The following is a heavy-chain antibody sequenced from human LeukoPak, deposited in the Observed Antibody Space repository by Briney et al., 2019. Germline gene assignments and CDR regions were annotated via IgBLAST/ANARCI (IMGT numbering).Heavy chain of an antibody. D-gene: IGHD1-1*01. CDR2: ISYDGSNK. CDR3: ARTRNDAPIPFDY. Sequence: PGGSLRLSCAASGFTFSSYGMHWVRQAPGKGLEWVAVISYDGSNKYYADSVKGRFTISRDNSKNTLYLQMNSLRAEDTAVYYCARTRNDAPIPFDYWGQGTLVTVSS. CDR1: GFTFSSYG. J-gene: IGHJ4*02. V-gene: IGHV3-30*03.